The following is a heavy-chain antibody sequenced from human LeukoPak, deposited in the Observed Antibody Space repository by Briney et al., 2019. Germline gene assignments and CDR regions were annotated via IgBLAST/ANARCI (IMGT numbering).Heavy chain of an antibody. CDR3: AADGGGSYYYYGMDV. D-gene: IGHD1-26*01. V-gene: IGHV1-58*02. J-gene: IGHJ6*02. Sequence: GASVKVSCKASGFTFTSSAMQWVRQARGQRLEWIGWIVVGSGNTNYAQKFQERVTITRDMSTSTAYMELSSLRSEDTAVYYCAADGGGSYYYYGMDVWGQGTTVTVSS. CDR2: IVVGSGNT. CDR1: GFTFTSSA.